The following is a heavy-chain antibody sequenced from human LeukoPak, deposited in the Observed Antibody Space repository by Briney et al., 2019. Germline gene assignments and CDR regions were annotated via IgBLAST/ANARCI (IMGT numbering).Heavy chain of an antibody. CDR1: GFTFRTYA. Sequence: GGSLGLSCEASGFTFRTYAMSWVRQAPGKGLEWVSVIYSGGSTYYADSVKGRFTISRDNSKNTLYLQMNSLRAEDTAVYYCARDVRDGYNKLKLNWFDPWGQGTLVTVSS. D-gene: IGHD5-24*01. J-gene: IGHJ5*02. V-gene: IGHV3-53*01. CDR3: ARDVRDGYNKLKLNWFDP. CDR2: IYSGGST.